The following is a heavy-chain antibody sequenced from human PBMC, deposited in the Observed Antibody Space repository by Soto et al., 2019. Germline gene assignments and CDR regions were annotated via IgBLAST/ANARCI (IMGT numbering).Heavy chain of an antibody. V-gene: IGHV3-74*01. D-gene: IGHD3-22*01. CDR2: INSDGSST. CDR1: GFPFSSYW. J-gene: IGHJ5*02. CDR3: ARDAPPLAYYYDPNWFDP. Sequence: PGGSLRLSCAASGFPFSSYWMHWVRQAPGKGLVWVSRINSDGSSTSYADSVKGRFTISRDNAKNTLYLQMNSLRDEDTAVYYCARDAPPLAYYYDPNWFDPWGQGTLVTVSS.